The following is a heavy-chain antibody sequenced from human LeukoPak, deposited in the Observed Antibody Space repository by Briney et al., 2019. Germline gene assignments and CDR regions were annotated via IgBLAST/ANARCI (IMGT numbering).Heavy chain of an antibody. D-gene: IGHD3-3*01. J-gene: IGHJ4*02. V-gene: IGHV3-7*01. CDR2: IKKDGSEK. CDR1: GFTFSSYW. CDR3: ARAHYDFWSGPDPASYYFDY. Sequence: GGSLRLSCAASGFTFSSYWMSWVRQAPGKGLEWVANIKKDGSEKYYVDSVKGRFTISRDNAKTSLYLQMNSLRAEDTAVYYCARAHYDFWSGPDPASYYFDYWGQGTLVTVSS.